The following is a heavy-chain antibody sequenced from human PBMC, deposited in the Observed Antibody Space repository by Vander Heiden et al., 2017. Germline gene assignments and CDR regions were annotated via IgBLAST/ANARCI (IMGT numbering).Heavy chain of an antibody. CDR1: GFTFSSYD. D-gene: IGHD1-26*01. CDR2: IATDGDT. CDR3: SRGGRPEAYDI. Sequence: EVQLVESGGGLVQPGGSLRLSCAASGFTFSSYDMHWVRQATGKGLEWVSAIATDGDTYELGSVKGRFTISRENAKNSLYIQMKSMRAGDTAVYYCSRGGRPEAYDIRGQGTLVTVYS. J-gene: IGHJ3*02. V-gene: IGHV3-13*01.